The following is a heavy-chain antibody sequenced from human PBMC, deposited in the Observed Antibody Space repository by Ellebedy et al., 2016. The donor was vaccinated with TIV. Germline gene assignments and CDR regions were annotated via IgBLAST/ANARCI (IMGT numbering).Heavy chain of an antibody. CDR3: ARDGPLGIDY. D-gene: IGHD7-27*01. J-gene: IGHJ4*02. Sequence: ASVKVSCMASGYSFTSYFIHWVRQAPGQGLEWMGIINPSGGSTDYAQRFQGRVTVTRGTSTRTVYMELSSLRSEDTAVYYCARDGPLGIDYWGQGTLVTVSS. CDR2: INPSGGST. V-gene: IGHV1-46*01. CDR1: GYSFTSYF.